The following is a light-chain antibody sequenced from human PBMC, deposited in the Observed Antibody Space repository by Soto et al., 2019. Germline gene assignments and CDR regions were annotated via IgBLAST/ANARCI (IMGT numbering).Light chain of an antibody. CDR2: EAS. Sequence: EILLTQFPATLSVSPGGRATLSCRAGQSVSTYLAWYQQKAGQAPRLLIYEASNRATGIPARFSGSGSGTDFTLTISSLEPEDFAVYYCQQRSKSPFTFGAGTRLEIK. J-gene: IGKJ5*01. CDR1: QSVSTY. V-gene: IGKV3-11*01. CDR3: QQRSKSPFT.